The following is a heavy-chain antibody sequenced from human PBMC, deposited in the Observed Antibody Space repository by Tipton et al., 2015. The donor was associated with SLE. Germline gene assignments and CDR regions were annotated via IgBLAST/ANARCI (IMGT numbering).Heavy chain of an antibody. CDR2: INHSGST. CDR3: AAGVASPFDY. CDR1: GGSFSGYF. V-gene: IGHV4-34*01. Sequence: LRLSCAVYGGSFSGYFWSWIRQPPGKGLEWIGEINHSGSTNYNPSLKSRVTISADTSKKQFSLKLSSVTAADTAVYYCAAGVASPFDYWGQGTLVTVSS. D-gene: IGHD3-10*01. J-gene: IGHJ4*02.